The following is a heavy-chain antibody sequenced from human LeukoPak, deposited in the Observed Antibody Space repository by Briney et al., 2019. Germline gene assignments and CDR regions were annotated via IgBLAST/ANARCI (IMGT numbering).Heavy chain of an antibody. V-gene: IGHV3-11*01. CDR3: ARTARSGDI. CDR2: VSGSGHDI. Sequence: GGSLRLSCAASGFIFSEFYMSWVRQSPGKGLEWISYVSGSGHDINYVDSVKGRFTVSRDNAKNSLYLQMNSLSADDTAIYYCARTARSGDIRGQGTLVTVSS. J-gene: IGHJ4*02. CDR1: GFIFSEFY. D-gene: IGHD1-1*01.